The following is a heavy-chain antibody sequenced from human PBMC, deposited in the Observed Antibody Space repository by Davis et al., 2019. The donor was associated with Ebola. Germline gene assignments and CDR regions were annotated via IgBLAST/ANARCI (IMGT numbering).Heavy chain of an antibody. CDR3: ARRAGAYYYYYMDV. V-gene: IGHV1-2*02. D-gene: IGHD6-19*01. CDR1: GYTFTGYY. CDR2: INPNSGGT. J-gene: IGHJ6*03. Sequence: ASVKVSCKASGYTFTGYYMHWVRQAPGQGLEWMGWINPNSGGTNYAQKFQGRVTMTRDTSISTAYMELRSLRSDDTAVYYCARRAGAYYYYYMDVWGKGTTVTVSS.